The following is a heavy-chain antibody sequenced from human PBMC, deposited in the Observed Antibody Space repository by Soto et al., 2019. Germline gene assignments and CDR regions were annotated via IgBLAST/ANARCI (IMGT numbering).Heavy chain of an antibody. D-gene: IGHD6-19*01. CDR1: GDSVSSNSAA. J-gene: IGHJ6*02. Sequence: PSQTLSLTCAISGDSVSSNSAAWNWIRQSQSRGLEWLGRTYYRSKWYNDYAVSVKSRITINPDTSKNQFSLQLNSVTPEDTAVYYCARVGFIRYSSSHYYYGMDVWGQGTTVTV. CDR3: ARVGFIRYSSSHYYYGMDV. V-gene: IGHV6-1*01. CDR2: TYYRSKWYN.